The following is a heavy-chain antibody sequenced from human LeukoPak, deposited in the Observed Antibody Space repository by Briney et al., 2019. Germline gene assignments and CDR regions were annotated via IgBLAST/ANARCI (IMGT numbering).Heavy chain of an antibody. D-gene: IGHD5-18*01. CDR1: GGSISSYY. CDR2: IYYSGST. V-gene: IGHV4-59*01. CDR3: ARYWGVQLWPHWYFDL. J-gene: IGHJ2*01. Sequence: SETLSLTCTVSGGSISSYYWSWFRQTPGKGREWIGYIYYSGSTKYNPSLKSRVTISVDKSKNKFSLKLKSVAAPDTGVYYCARYWGVQLWPHWYFDLWGRGPLVTVSS.